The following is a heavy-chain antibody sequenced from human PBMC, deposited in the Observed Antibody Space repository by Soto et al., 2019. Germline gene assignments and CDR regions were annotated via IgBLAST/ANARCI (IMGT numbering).Heavy chain of an antibody. CDR3: ARDHLIGSVVPEIDY. D-gene: IGHD3-10*01. Sequence: GGSLRLSCAASGFTFSSYGMHWVRQAPGKGLEWVAVIWYDGSNKYYADSVKGRFTISRDNSKNTLYLQMNSLRAEDTAVYYCARDHLIGSVVPEIDYWGQGTLVTVSS. CDR1: GFTFSSYG. CDR2: IWYDGSNK. V-gene: IGHV3-33*01. J-gene: IGHJ4*02.